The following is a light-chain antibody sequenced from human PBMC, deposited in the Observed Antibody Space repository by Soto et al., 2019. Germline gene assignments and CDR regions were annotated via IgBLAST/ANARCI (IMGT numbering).Light chain of an antibody. CDR1: QGISNY. J-gene: IGKJ2*01. CDR3: QQYDMLPYT. CDR2: DAY. Sequence: DIQMTQSPSSLSASVGDRVTITCQPSQGISNYLHWYQQKPDKAPKRLIYDAYNLETGVPSRFSGSASGTDFTFTIHSLQPEDIATYYCQQYDMLPYTFGQGTKVDIK. V-gene: IGKV1-33*01.